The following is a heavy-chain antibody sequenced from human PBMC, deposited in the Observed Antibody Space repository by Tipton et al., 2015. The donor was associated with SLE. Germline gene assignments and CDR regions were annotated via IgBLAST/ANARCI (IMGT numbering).Heavy chain of an antibody. CDR2: ISYDGSNK. CDR1: GFTFSNYA. J-gene: IGHJ3*02. D-gene: IGHD5-12*01. V-gene: IGHV3-30*04. CDR3: AKDIGGYSTATIDNAFDI. Sequence: SLRLSCAASGFTFSNYAMHWVRQAPGKGLEWVAVISYDGSNKYYADSVKGRFTISRDNSKNTLYLQMNSLRAEDTALYYCAKDIGGYSTATIDNAFDIWGQGTMVTVSS.